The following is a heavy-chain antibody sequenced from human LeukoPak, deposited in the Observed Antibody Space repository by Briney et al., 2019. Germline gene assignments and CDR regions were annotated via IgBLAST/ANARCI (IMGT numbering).Heavy chain of an antibody. CDR1: GGSISSGRNY. V-gene: IGHV4-61*02. Sequence: PSQTLSLTCTVSGGSISSGRNYWTWIRQPAGKGLEWIGRIYHSGSTYYNPSLKSRVTISVDTSKNQFSLKLSSVTAADTAVYYCARADYSSTWSHDYYYMDVWGKGTTVTVSS. CDR2: IYHSGST. CDR3: ARADYSSTWSHDYYYMDV. J-gene: IGHJ6*03. D-gene: IGHD6-13*01.